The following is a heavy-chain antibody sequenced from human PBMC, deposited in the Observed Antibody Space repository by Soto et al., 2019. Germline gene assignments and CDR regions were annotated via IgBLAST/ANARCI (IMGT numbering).Heavy chain of an antibody. D-gene: IGHD3-3*01. Sequence: EVQLLESGGGLIQPGESLRLSCAASGFTFSNYAMTWVRQAPGKGLEWVSVISDSGETTYYTDSVKGRFAISRDNSKNTLHLQMNSLRAEDTAVYYCAKGSASFRFWGQGTLVTVSS. CDR2: ISDSGETT. CDR3: AKGSASFRF. CDR1: GFTFSNYA. V-gene: IGHV3-23*01. J-gene: IGHJ4*02.